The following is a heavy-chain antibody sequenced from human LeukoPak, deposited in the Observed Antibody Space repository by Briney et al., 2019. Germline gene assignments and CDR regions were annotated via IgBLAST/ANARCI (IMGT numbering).Heavy chain of an antibody. CDR1: GFTFIAYG. CDR3: AGNRAAAGDWLDP. Sequence: PGGSLRISCAASGFTFIAYGVHWGRPASGKGLERVAFSRYDGRIKNYAGSVKARFTISRDNPTDPPYLQINSLTTENTSLYSGAGNRAAAGDWLDPWGQGTLFIVSS. J-gene: IGHJ5*02. CDR2: SRYDGRIK. V-gene: IGHV3-30*02. D-gene: IGHD6-13*01.